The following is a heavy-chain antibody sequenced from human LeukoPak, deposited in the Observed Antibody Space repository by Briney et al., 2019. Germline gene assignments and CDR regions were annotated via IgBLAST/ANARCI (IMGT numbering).Heavy chain of an antibody. Sequence: SGGSLRLSCTASGFTFGDYAMSWFRQAPGKGLEWVGFIRSKAYGGTTEYAASVKGRFTISRDDSKSIAYLQMNSLKTEDTAVYYCTRDGGETGYSGYVPYYFDYWGQGTLVTVSS. CDR1: GFTFGDYA. CDR3: TRDGGETGYSGYVPYYFDY. D-gene: IGHD5-12*01. V-gene: IGHV3-49*03. CDR2: IRSKAYGGTT. J-gene: IGHJ4*02.